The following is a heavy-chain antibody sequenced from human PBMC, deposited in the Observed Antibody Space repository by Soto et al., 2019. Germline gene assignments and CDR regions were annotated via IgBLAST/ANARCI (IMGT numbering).Heavy chain of an antibody. CDR3: ARAPSYGSGSYYAPKSYFEYYGMDV. CDR1: GFTFSSYA. V-gene: IGHV3-30-3*01. J-gene: IGHJ6*02. D-gene: IGHD3-10*01. CDR2: ISYDGSNK. Sequence: QVQLVESGGGVVQPGRSLRLSCAASGFTFSSYAMHWVRQAPGKGLEWVAVISYDGSNKYYADSVKGRFTISRDNSKNTLYLKMNSLRAEDTAVYYCARAPSYGSGSYYAPKSYFEYYGMDVWGQGTTVTVSS.